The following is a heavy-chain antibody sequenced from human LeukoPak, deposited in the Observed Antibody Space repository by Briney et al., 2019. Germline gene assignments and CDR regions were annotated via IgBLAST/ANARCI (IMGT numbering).Heavy chain of an antibody. CDR2: IYYGGST. Sequence: SETLTLTCTASGGSISSYYWSWIRQPPGKGLEWIGYIYYGGSTNYNPSLKSRVTISVDTSKNQFSLKLSSVTAADTAVYYCARDLGPYGVGFPYYYYYGMDVWGQGTTVTVSS. CDR1: GGSISSYY. V-gene: IGHV4-59*01. D-gene: IGHD4-17*01. CDR3: ARDLGPYGVGFPYYYYYGMDV. J-gene: IGHJ6*02.